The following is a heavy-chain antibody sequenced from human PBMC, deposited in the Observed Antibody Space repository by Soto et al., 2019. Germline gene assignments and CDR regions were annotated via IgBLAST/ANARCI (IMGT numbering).Heavy chain of an antibody. Sequence: EVQLLESGGGSVQPGGSLRLSCVVSGITFSNYAMNWVRQAPGKGLEWVSVISGSGGISYYADSVKGRFTISRDNSKNTLYLQLNSLTAEDTAVYYCAKMDRITIFGVVSIDYWGQGTLATVSS. D-gene: IGHD3-3*01. CDR3: AKMDRITIFGVVSIDY. V-gene: IGHV3-23*01. CDR2: ISGSGGIS. CDR1: GITFSNYA. J-gene: IGHJ4*02.